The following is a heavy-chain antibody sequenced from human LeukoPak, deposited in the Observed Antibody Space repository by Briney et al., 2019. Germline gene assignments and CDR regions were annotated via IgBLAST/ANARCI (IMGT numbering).Heavy chain of an antibody. CDR1: GFTFDDYA. CDR2: ISWNSGSI. Sequence: GGSLRLSCAASGFTFDDYAMHWARQAPGKGLEWVSGISWNSGSIGYADSVKGRFTISRDNAKNSLYLQMNSLRAEDTALYYCAKGIAAAGPSDYWGQGTLVTVSS. J-gene: IGHJ4*02. D-gene: IGHD6-13*01. CDR3: AKGIAAAGPSDY. V-gene: IGHV3-9*01.